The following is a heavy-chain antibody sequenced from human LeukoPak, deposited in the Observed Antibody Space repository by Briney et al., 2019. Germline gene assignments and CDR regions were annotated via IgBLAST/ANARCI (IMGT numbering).Heavy chain of an antibody. D-gene: IGHD6-6*01. J-gene: IGHJ4*02. CDR2: IYHSGST. Sequence: PGGSLRLSCAASGFTFSSYEMNWVRQPPGKGLEWIGEIYHSGSTNYNPSLKSRVTISVDTSKNQFSLKLTSVTAADTAVYYCARDSVSIAAPRWGPGILVTVSS. V-gene: IGHV4-4*02. CDR1: GFTFSSYE. CDR3: ARDSVSIAAPR.